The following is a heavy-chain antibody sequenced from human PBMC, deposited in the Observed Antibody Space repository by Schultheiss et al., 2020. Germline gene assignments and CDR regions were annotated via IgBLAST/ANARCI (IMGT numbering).Heavy chain of an antibody. CDR1: GGSISSSSYY. J-gene: IGHJ6*03. D-gene: IGHD3-16*01. Sequence: SQTLSLTCTVSGGSISSSSYYWGWIRQPPGKGLEWIGSIYYSGSTYYNPSLKSRVTIYVDTSKNQFSLKLSSVTAADTAVYYCARLGPINYYYYMDVWGKGTAVTVSS. V-gene: IGHV4-39*01. CDR2: IYYSGST. CDR3: ARLGPINYYYYMDV.